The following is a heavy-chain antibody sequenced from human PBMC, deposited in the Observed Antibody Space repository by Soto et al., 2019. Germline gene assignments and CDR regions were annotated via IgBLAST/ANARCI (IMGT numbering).Heavy chain of an antibody. D-gene: IGHD4-17*01. CDR1: GYTFTGYY. J-gene: IGHJ6*02. CDR3: ARGATVTQDHYYYGMDV. Sequence: ASVKVSCKASGYTFTGYYMHWVRQAPGQGLEWMGWINPNSGGTNYAQKFQGWVTMTRDTSISTAYMELSRLRSDDTAVYYCARGATVTQDHYYYGMDVWGQGTTVTVSS. V-gene: IGHV1-2*04. CDR2: INPNSGGT.